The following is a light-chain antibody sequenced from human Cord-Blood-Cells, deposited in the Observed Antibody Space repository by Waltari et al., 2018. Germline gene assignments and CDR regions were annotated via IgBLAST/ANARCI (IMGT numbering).Light chain of an antibody. CDR1: SSNIGSNY. Sequence: SASGTPGQRVTISCSGSSSNIGSNYVYWYQQLPGTAPKLLIYRNNQRPSGVPDRFSGSKSGTSASLAISGLRSEDEADYYCAAWDDSLSGAVFGGGTQLTVL. V-gene: IGLV1-47*01. CDR2: RNN. CDR3: AAWDDSLSGAV. J-gene: IGLJ7*01.